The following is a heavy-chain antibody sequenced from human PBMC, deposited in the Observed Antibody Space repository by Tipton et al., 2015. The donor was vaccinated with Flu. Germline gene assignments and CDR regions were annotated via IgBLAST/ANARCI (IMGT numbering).Heavy chain of an antibody. CDR1: GASISSSY. CDR3: ARYARVLDP. J-gene: IGHJ5*02. Sequence: TLSLTCTVSGASISSSYWSWVRQTPGKGLECIGYIYHSGDINYNPSLKSRVTISMDTSKNQFSLKLTSVTATDTAVYYCARYARVLDPWGQGTLVTVSS. D-gene: IGHD4/OR15-4a*01. V-gene: IGHV4-59*08. CDR2: IYHSGDI.